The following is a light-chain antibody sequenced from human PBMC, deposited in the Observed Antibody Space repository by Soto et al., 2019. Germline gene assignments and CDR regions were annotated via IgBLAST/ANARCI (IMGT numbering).Light chain of an antibody. Sequence: QSALTQTPSVSGAPGQKITMSCTGSSSNIGAGYDVHWYQQVPGAAPRLLIYADNNRPSGVPDRFSASKSGTSASLAITGLQDEDEANYYCNSYTTLSNRVFGTGTKVTVL. CDR3: NSYTTLSNRV. J-gene: IGLJ1*01. CDR2: ADN. CDR1: SSNIGAGYD. V-gene: IGLV1-40*01.